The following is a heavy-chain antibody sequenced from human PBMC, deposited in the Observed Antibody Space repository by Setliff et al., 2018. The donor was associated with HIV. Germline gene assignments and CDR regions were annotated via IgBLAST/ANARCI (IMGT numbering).Heavy chain of an antibody. V-gene: IGHV3-74*01. D-gene: IGHD6-6*01. Sequence: GGSLRLSCAASGFTFSSYWMHWVRQAPGKGLVWVSRINSDGSSTSYADSVKGRFTISRDNAKNTLYLQMNSLRAEDTAVYYCALTPYSSSSLSYWGQGSLVTVSS. CDR1: GFTFSSYW. CDR2: INSDGSST. J-gene: IGHJ4*02. CDR3: ALTPYSSSSLSY.